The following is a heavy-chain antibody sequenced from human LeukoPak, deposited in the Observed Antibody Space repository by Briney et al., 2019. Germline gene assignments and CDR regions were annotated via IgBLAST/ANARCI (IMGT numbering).Heavy chain of an antibody. CDR2: ISGSGGST. CDR1: GFTFSSYV. CDR3: AKGRRGQWLVS. V-gene: IGHV3-23*01. J-gene: IGHJ4*02. D-gene: IGHD6-19*01. Sequence: GGSLRLSCAASGFTFSSYVVSWVRQAPGKGLEWVSAISGSGGSTYYADSVKGRFTISRDNSKNTLYLQMNSLRAEDTAVYYCAKGRRGQWLVSWGQGTLVTVSS.